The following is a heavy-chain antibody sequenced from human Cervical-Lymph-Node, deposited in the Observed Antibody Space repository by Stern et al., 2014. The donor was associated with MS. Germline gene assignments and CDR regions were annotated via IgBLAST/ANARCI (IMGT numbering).Heavy chain of an antibody. Sequence: QVQLGQSGTEVKKPGASLIVSCKASGYTFTSYGISWVRQAPGQGLEWVGWISADSGTTKYAQNLRDRITLTRDTSTGTAYMELRTLRSEDTAVYYCARDKMHALDYWGQGTLVSVSS. CDR2: ISADSGTT. CDR1: GYTFTSYG. CDR3: ARDKMHALDY. J-gene: IGHJ4*02. V-gene: IGHV1-18*01. D-gene: IGHD3-16*01.